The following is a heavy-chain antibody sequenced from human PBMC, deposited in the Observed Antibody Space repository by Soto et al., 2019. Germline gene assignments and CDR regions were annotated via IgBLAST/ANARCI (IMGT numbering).Heavy chain of an antibody. Sequence: QVQLQESGPGLVKPSQTLSLTCTVSGGSISSGGYYWSWIRQHPGKGLEWIGYIFHSGSTHYNPSLKSRVTTSVDTSTNQFSLKLNSVTAADTAVYYCARGGNEDNWFDPWGQGTLVSVSS. CDR3: ARGGNEDNWFDP. CDR2: IFHSGST. J-gene: IGHJ5*02. CDR1: GGSISSGGYY. V-gene: IGHV4-31*03.